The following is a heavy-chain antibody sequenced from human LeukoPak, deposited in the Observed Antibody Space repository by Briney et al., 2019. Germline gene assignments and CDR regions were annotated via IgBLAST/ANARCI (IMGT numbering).Heavy chain of an antibody. J-gene: IGHJ4*02. CDR1: GFTFSSYS. CDR2: ISSTGSYT. D-gene: IGHD5-18*01. Sequence: GGSLRLSCAASGFTFSSYSMNGVRQAPGKGLEWVSSISSTGSYTDYADSVKGRFTISRDNAKNSLYLQMNSLRAEDTAVYYCARDRLQYSYGYDYWGQGTLVTVSS. CDR3: ARDRLQYSYGYDY. V-gene: IGHV3-21*04.